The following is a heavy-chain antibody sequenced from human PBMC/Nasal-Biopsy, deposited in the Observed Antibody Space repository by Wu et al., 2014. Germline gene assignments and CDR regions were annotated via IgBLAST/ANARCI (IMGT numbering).Heavy chain of an antibody. J-gene: IGHJ4*02. CDR1: GFSFDDFG. V-gene: IGHV3-20*04. CDR3: AKDMGARPVNYFDY. CDR2: INWNGGNT. D-gene: IGHD6-6*01. Sequence: LRLSCAGSGFSFDDFGMSWVRQVPGKGLEWVSGINWNGGNTGYADSVKGRFIISRDNAKNSLYLQMNSLRGEDTALYYCAKDMGARPVNYFDYWGQGTLVTVSS.